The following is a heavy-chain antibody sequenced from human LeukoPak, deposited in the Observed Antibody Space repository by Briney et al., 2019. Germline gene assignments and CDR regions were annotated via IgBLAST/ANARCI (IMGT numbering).Heavy chain of an antibody. CDR2: INHSGST. D-gene: IGHD3-16*02. CDR1: GGSFSGYY. CDR3: ARSRGLYVWGSYRYGAYFDY. Sequence: SETLSLTCAVYGGSFSGYYWSWIRQPPGKGLEWIGEINHSGSTNYNPSLKSRVTIPVDTSKNQFSLKLSSVTAADTAVYYCARSRGLYVWGSYRYGAYFDYWGQGTLVTVSS. V-gene: IGHV4-34*01. J-gene: IGHJ4*02.